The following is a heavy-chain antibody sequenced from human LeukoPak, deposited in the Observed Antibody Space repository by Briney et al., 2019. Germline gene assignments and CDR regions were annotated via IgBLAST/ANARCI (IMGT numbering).Heavy chain of an antibody. D-gene: IGHD3-22*01. CDR2: IYYSGST. CDR3: ARYDYYDSSGYYDSFDY. Sequence: SQTLSLTCTVSGGSISSGDYYWSWIRQPPGKGLEWIGYIYYSGSTYYNPSLKSRVTISVDTSENQFSLKLSSVTAADTAVYYCARYDYYDSSGYYDSFDYWGQGTLVTVSS. V-gene: IGHV4-30-4*01. CDR1: GGSISSGDYY. J-gene: IGHJ4*02.